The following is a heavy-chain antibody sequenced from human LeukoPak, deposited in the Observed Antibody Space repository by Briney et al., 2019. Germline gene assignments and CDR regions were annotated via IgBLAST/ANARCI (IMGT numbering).Heavy chain of an antibody. Sequence: GGSLRLSCAASGFGFTFSTWMSWVRQAPGKGLEWVANIKQDGSEKYYVDSVKGRFTISRDNAKNSLYLQMDSLIVEDTAVYYCVRISTAVAGGDYWGQGTLVTVSS. J-gene: IGHJ4*02. CDR3: VRISTAVAGGDY. V-gene: IGHV3-7*01. D-gene: IGHD6-19*01. CDR2: IKQDGSEK. CDR1: GFGFTFSTW.